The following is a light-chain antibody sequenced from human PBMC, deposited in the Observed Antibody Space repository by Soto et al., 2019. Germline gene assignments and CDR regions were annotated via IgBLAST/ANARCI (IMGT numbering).Light chain of an antibody. V-gene: IGKV3-15*01. J-gene: IGKJ1*01. CDR2: GAS. CDR3: XXXXXXXRT. Sequence: EIVLTPSPATLSLSPGERAPLSCRASQSVSSYLAWYQQKPGQAPRLLIYGASTRATGIPARFSGSGSGTEFTLTISSLQSEDFAVXXXXXXXXXXRTFGQGTKVDIK. CDR1: QSVSSY.